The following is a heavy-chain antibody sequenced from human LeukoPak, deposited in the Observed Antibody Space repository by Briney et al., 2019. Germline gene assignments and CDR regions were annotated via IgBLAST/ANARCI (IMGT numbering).Heavy chain of an antibody. J-gene: IGHJ3*02. CDR3: ARVGGGSSMERAFDI. V-gene: IGHV3-21*01. D-gene: IGHD2-15*01. CDR1: GFTFSSYS. CDR2: ISSSSSYI. Sequence: GGSLRLSCAASGFTFSSYSMNWVRQAPGKGLEWVSSISSSSSYIYYADSVKGRFTISRDNAKNSLYLQMNSLRAEDTGVYYCARVGGGSSMERAFDIWGQGTMVTVSP.